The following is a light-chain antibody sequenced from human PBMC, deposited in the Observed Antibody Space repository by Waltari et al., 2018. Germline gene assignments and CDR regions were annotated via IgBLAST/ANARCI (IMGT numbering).Light chain of an antibody. CDR3: QAWDSNIGV. V-gene: IGLV3-1*01. CDR1: KLGDKN. Sequence: SYEVTQPPSVSVSPGQTASITCSGAKLGDKNVCCYQQKPGQSPVLVIHADSKRPSGIPERISGSNSGNTATLTISGTQAMDEADYYCQAWDSNIGVFGGGTKLTVL. CDR2: ADS. J-gene: IGLJ2*01.